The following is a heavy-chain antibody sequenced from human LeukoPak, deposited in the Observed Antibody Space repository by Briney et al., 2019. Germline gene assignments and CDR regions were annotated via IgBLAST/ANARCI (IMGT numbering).Heavy chain of an antibody. V-gene: IGHV3-64*01. J-gene: IGHJ4*02. CDR3: ARDLGGYSYGPLGY. D-gene: IGHD5-18*01. Sequence: GGSLRLSCAASGFTFSSYAMHWVRQAPGKGLEYVSAISSNGGSTYYANPVKGRFTISRDNSKNTLYLQMGSLRAEDMAVYYCARDLGGYSYGPLGYWGQGTLVTVSS. CDR2: ISSNGGST. CDR1: GFTFSSYA.